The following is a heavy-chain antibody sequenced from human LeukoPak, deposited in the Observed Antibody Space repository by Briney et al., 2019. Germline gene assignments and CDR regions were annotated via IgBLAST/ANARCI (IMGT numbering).Heavy chain of an antibody. CDR3: AREVTAMKVLDY. CDR1: GGSISSHY. Sequence: SETLSLTCTVSGGSISSHYWNWIRQPPGKGLEWIGNIYYSGSTNYNPSLKSRVTISVDTSKKQFSLKLRSVTAADTAVYYCAREVTAMKVLDYWGQGTLLTVSS. D-gene: IGHD2-21*02. CDR2: IYYSGST. V-gene: IGHV4-59*11. J-gene: IGHJ4*02.